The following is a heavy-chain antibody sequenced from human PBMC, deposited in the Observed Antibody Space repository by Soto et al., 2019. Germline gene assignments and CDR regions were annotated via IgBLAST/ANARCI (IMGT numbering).Heavy chain of an antibody. CDR2: ISGSGGST. J-gene: IGHJ3*02. CDR3: AKQFNPGPFDI. Sequence: GGSLRLSCAASGFTFSNYAMSWVRQAPGKGLEWVSAISGSGGSTYYADSVKGRFTISRDNSKNPLYLQMNSLRAEDTAVYYCAKQFNPGPFDIWGQGTMVTVSS. V-gene: IGHV3-23*01. CDR1: GFTFSNYA.